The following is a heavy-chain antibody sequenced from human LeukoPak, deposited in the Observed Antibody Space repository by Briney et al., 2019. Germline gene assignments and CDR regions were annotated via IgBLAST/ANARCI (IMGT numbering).Heavy chain of an antibody. Sequence: SETLSLTCAVSGGSISSGGYSWSWIRQPPGKGLEWIGYIYHSGSTYYNPSLKSRVTISVDRSKNQFSLKLSSVTAADTAVYYCASHYGDKGQFDYWGQGTLVTVSS. D-gene: IGHD2-21*02. CDR3: ASHYGDKGQFDY. CDR1: GGSISSGGYS. J-gene: IGHJ4*02. V-gene: IGHV4-30-2*01. CDR2: IYHSGST.